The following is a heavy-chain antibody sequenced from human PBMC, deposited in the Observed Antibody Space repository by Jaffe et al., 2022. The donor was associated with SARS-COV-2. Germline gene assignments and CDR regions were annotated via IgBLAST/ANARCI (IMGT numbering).Heavy chain of an antibody. D-gene: IGHD6-19*01. V-gene: IGHV4-59*01. CDR3: AREGGSSSGWHYYYYGMDV. CDR1: GGSISSYY. Sequence: QVQLQESGPGLVKPSETLSLTCTVSGGSISSYYWSWIRQPPGKGLEWIGYIYYSGSTNYNPSLKSRVTISVDTSKNQFSLKLSSVTAADTAVYYCAREGGSSSGWHYYYYGMDVWGQGTTVTVSS. CDR2: IYYSGST. J-gene: IGHJ6*02.